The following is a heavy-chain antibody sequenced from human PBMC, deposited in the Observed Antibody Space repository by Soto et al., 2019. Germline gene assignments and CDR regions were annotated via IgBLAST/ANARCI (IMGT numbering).Heavy chain of an antibody. Sequence: GASVKVSCKASGGTFSSYAISWVRQAPGQGPEWMGGIIPIFGTANYAQKFQGRVTITADESTSTAYMELSSLRSEDTAVYYCATPNRGYDCCYYYGMDVWGQGTTVTVSS. J-gene: IGHJ6*02. V-gene: IGHV1-69*13. D-gene: IGHD5-12*01. CDR3: ATPNRGYDCCYYYGMDV. CDR1: GGTFSSYA. CDR2: IIPIFGTA.